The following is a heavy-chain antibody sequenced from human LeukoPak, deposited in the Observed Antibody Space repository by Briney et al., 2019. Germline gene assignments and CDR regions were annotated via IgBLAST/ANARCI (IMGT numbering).Heavy chain of an antibody. CDR3: ARAGYTYTTLYY. D-gene: IGHD5-18*01. CDR1: GFTFTDYW. Sequence: PGGSPRLSCEASGFTFTDYWMTWVRQAPGKGLEWVANINQDGSEKNYVDSVKGRFTISRDNVKNSLYLQMNFLRAEDTAVYYCARAGYTYTTLYYWGPGTLVTVSS. CDR2: INQDGSEK. V-gene: IGHV3-7*01. J-gene: IGHJ4*02.